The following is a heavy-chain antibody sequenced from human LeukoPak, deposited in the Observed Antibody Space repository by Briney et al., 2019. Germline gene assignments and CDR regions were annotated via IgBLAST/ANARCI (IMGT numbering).Heavy chain of an antibody. CDR3: ANLGWFGELTAYWADY. J-gene: IGHJ4*02. CDR1: GFTFSSYG. CDR2: ISYDGSNK. V-gene: IGHV3-30*18. D-gene: IGHD3-10*01. Sequence: GRSLRLSCAASGFTFSSYGMHWVRQAPGKGLEWEAVISYDGSNKYYADSVKGRFTISRDNSKNTLYLQMNSLRAEDTAVYYCANLGWFGELTAYWADYWGQGTLVTVSS.